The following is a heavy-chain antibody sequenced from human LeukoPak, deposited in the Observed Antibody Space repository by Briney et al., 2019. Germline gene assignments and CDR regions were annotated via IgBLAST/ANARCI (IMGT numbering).Heavy chain of an antibody. V-gene: IGHV4-59*08. CDR3: ARMYSSSWSWGDAFDI. D-gene: IGHD6-13*01. CDR2: IYYSGST. CDR1: GGSISSYY. Sequence: SETLSLTCTVSGGSISSYYWSWIRQPSGKGLEWIGYIYYSGSTNYNPSLKSRVTISVDTSKNQFSLKLSSVTAADTAVYYCARMYSSSWSWGDAFDIWGQGTMVTVSS. J-gene: IGHJ3*02.